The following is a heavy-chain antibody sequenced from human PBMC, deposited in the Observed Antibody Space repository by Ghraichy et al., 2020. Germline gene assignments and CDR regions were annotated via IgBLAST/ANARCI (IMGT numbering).Heavy chain of an antibody. CDR3: ARDLRTTVTYYGMDV. J-gene: IGHJ6*02. Sequence: SETLSLTCTVSGGSISSYYWSWIRQPPGKGLEWIGYIYYSGSTNYNPSLKSRVTISVDTSKNQFSLKLSSVTAADTAVYYCARDLRTTVTYYGMDVWGQGTTVTVSS. CDR2: IYYSGST. V-gene: IGHV4-59*01. CDR1: GGSISSYY. D-gene: IGHD4-17*01.